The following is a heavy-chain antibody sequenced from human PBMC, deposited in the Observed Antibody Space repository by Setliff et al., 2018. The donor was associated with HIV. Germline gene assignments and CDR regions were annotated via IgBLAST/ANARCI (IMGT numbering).Heavy chain of an antibody. CDR1: GMPISGYY. CDR3: ARDHELGAFDL. CDR2: IYYTGTT. Sequence: SETLSLTCRVSGMPISGYYWSWIRQSPGKGLEWIGYIYYTGTTSYNPSLKSRVTIQVDTSNNRFSLNLRSATVADTAVYFCARDHELGAFDLWGQGTMVTVAS. J-gene: IGHJ3*01. V-gene: IGHV4-59*01. D-gene: IGHD1-26*01.